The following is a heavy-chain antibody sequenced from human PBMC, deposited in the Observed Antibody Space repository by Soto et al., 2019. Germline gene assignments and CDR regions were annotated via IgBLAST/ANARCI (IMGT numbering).Heavy chain of an antibody. CDR3: TRVRNADSPEVDV. Sequence: GGSLRLSCAASGFTFDDFAMQWVRQPPGKGLEWVSGISRNSGAIGYADSVKGRFTISRDNAKNSLYLQMNSLRAEDSALYYCTRVRNADSPEVDVWGKGITVTVSS. V-gene: IGHV3-9*01. D-gene: IGHD4-17*01. CDR1: GFTFDDFA. J-gene: IGHJ6*04. CDR2: ISRNSGAI.